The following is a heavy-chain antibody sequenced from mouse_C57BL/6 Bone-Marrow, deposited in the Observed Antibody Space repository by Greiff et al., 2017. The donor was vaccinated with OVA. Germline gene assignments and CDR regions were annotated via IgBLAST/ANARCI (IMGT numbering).Heavy chain of an antibody. CDR2: IYPGSGNT. J-gene: IGHJ2*01. CDR1: GYTFTSYG. D-gene: IGHD2-5*01. CDR3: ARLASKFDY. V-gene: IGHV1-81*01. Sequence: QVQLQQSGAELARPGASVKLSCKASGYTFTSYGISWVKQRTGQGLEWIGEIYPGSGNTYYNEKFKGKATLTADKSSSTAYMELRSLTSEDSAVYFCARLASKFDYWGQGTTLTVSS.